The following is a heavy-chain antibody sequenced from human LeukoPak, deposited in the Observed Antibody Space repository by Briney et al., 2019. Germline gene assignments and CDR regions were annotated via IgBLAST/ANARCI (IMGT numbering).Heavy chain of an antibody. Sequence: APLRVSCKASGGTFSSYAISWVRQASGQGLEWRGGIIPIFGTANYAQKFQGRVTITTDESTSTAYVELSSLRSEDTAVYYCASISLSGYYYDSSGPFDYWGQGTLVTVSS. V-gene: IGHV1-69*05. J-gene: IGHJ4*02. CDR2: IIPIFGTA. CDR1: GGTFSSYA. D-gene: IGHD3-22*01. CDR3: ASISLSGYYYDSSGPFDY.